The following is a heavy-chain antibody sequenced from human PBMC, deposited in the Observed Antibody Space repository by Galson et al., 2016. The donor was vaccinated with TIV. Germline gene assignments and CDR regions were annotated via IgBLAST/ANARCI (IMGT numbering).Heavy chain of an antibody. J-gene: IGHJ4*02. CDR1: GFTFNTNT. V-gene: IGHV3-20*01. CDR3: ARVRSCGGDCYYFDY. Sequence: SLRLSCAASGFTFNTNTMSWIRQAPGKGLEWVSTSSGSGDTIYYADSVKGRFPISRDNAKHSLYLQMNSLRAEDTALYHCARVRSCGGDCYYFDYWGQGSLVTVSS. D-gene: IGHD2-21*02. CDR2: SSGSGDTI.